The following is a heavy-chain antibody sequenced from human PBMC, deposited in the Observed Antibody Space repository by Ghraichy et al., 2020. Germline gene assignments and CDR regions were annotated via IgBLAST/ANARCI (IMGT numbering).Heavy chain of an antibody. CDR1: GFTFSSYS. Sequence: GGSLRLSCAASGFTFSSYSMNWVRQAPGKGLEWVSSISSSSSYIYYADSVKGRFTISRDNAKNSLYLQMNSLRAEDTAVYYCARGGTVTTRSWFDPWGQGTLVTVSS. CDR3: ARGGTVTTRSWFDP. V-gene: IGHV3-21*01. J-gene: IGHJ5*02. CDR2: ISSSSSYI. D-gene: IGHD4-17*01.